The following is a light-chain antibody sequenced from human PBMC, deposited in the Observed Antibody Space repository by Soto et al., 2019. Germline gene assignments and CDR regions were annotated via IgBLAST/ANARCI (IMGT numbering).Light chain of an antibody. CDR1: QGIRND. CDR2: ATS. Sequence: AIQMTQSPSSLSASVGDTVTITCRASQGIRNDLGWYQQKPGKSPNLLIYATSSLHSGVPSRFSGSVSGTDFTRTISSLQPEDFATYYCLQDYDYPLTFGGGTTVEVK. V-gene: IGKV1-6*01. CDR3: LQDYDYPLT. J-gene: IGKJ4*01.